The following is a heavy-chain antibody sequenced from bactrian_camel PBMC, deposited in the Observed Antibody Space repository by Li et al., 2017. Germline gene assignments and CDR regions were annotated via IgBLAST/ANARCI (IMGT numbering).Heavy chain of an antibody. Sequence: HVQLVESGGGSVQTGESLRLSCAVSGAVANIYCMGWFRQTPGNEREGVASIDTDGTTTYADSVKGRFTFSGDNAKSTLYLQMTSLKPEDTAVYYCAADIMVRGRGACGGQGTQVTVS. CDR1: GAVANIYC. CDR3: AADIMVRGRGAC. V-gene: IGHV3S53*01. D-gene: IGHD2*01. J-gene: IGHJ4*01. CDR2: IDTDGTT.